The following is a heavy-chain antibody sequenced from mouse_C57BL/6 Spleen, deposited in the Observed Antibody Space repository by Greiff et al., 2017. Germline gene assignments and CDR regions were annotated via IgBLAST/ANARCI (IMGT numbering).Heavy chain of an antibody. CDR2: LYPGDGDT. J-gene: IGHJ3*01. CDR3: ASFFTTGVGGCAY. Sequence: VQLQQSGPELVKPGASVKISCKASGYAFSSSWMNWVKQRPGKGLEWIGRLYPGDGDTNYNGKFKGKAPLTADKSSRTAYMQLSSLTSEDSAVYCCASFFTTGVGGCAYWGQGTLVTGSA. CDR1: GYAFSSSW. D-gene: IGHD1-2*01. V-gene: IGHV1-82*01.